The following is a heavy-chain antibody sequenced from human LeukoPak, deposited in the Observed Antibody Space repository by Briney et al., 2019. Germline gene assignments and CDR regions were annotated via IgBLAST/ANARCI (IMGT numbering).Heavy chain of an antibody. Sequence: ASMTVSFKASGYSFTGYYMHWVRHAPGQGLEWMGWINTNSGGTNYAQKFQGRVTMTRDTSISTAYMELSRLRSDDTAVCYCARLPQLYDYDHWGQGTLVTVSS. J-gene: IGHJ5*02. D-gene: IGHD3-16*01. CDR2: INTNSGGT. CDR3: ARLPQLYDYDH. V-gene: IGHV1-2*02. CDR1: GYSFTGYY.